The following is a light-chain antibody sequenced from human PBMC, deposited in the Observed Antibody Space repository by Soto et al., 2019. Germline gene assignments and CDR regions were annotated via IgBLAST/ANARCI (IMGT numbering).Light chain of an antibody. CDR1: ESISSH. Sequence: DIQMTQSPSSLSASIGDSVTITCRATESISSHLNWYQQKPGKAPKLLIFAASSFQGGVPSRFSASGSGTDFTLTITGLQPADFATYYCQQSHITPWTFGQGTKVEIK. V-gene: IGKV1-39*01. CDR2: AAS. J-gene: IGKJ1*01. CDR3: QQSHITPWT.